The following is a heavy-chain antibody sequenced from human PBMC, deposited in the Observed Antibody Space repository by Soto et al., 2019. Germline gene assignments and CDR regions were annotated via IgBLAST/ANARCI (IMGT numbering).Heavy chain of an antibody. J-gene: IGHJ4*02. D-gene: IGHD4-17*01. CDR3: ARGATVTQFDY. V-gene: IGHV4-61*01. CDR2: GSYSGTT. CDR1: GVSVSSGSFY. Sequence: LSLTCTVSGVSVSSGSFYWAWIRQPPGKGLEWIGFGSYSGTTNYKPSLKSRVTISVDTSRSQISLKVSSLTAADTAVYYCARGATVTQFDYWGRGTLVTVSS.